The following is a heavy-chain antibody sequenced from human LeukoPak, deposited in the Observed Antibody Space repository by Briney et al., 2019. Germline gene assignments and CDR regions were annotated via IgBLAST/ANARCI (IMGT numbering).Heavy chain of an antibody. CDR3: ALVDTAMVLDAFDI. Sequence: PSETLSLTCPVSGVSINSSTYYWGWIRQPPGKGLEWIGSIYYSGSTYYNPSLKSRVTISVDTSKNQFSLKLSSVTAADTAVYYCALVDTAMVLDAFDIWGQGTMVTVSS. D-gene: IGHD5-18*01. J-gene: IGHJ3*02. CDR1: GVSINSSTYY. CDR2: IYYSGST. V-gene: IGHV4-39*07.